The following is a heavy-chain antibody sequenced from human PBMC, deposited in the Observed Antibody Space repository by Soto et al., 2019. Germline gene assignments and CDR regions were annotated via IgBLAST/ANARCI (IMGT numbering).Heavy chain of an antibody. CDR1: GGSISSGGFS. Sequence: SETLSLTCAVSGGSISSGGFSWSWIRQPPGKGLEWIGYIYHRGRTDYNLSLKSRVTISIDRSKNQFSLNLSSVTAADTAVYYCARATYFDSSGYHSHHFDYWGQGALVAVSS. D-gene: IGHD3-22*01. CDR2: IYHRGRT. V-gene: IGHV4-30-2*01. J-gene: IGHJ4*02. CDR3: ARATYFDSSGYHSHHFDY.